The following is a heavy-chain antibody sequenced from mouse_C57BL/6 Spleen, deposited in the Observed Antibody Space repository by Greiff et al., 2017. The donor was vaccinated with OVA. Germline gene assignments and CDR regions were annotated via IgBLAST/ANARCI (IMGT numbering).Heavy chain of an antibody. V-gene: IGHV5-12*01. CDR1: GFTFSDYY. CDR2: ISNGGGST. CDR3: ARHYGSSHWYFDV. D-gene: IGHD1-1*01. Sequence: EVNVVESGGGLVQPGGSLKLSCAASGFTFSDYYMYWVRQTPEKRLEWVAYISNGGGSTYYPDTVKGRFTISRDNAKNTLYLQMSRLKSEDTAMYYCARHYGSSHWYFDVWGTGTTVTVSS. J-gene: IGHJ1*03.